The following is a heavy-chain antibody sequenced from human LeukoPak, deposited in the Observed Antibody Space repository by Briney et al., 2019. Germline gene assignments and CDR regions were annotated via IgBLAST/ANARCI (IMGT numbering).Heavy chain of an antibody. J-gene: IGHJ4*02. CDR1: GFTFDDYA. D-gene: IGHD6-13*01. CDR3: AKGSRSSRGSFDY. CDR2: ISWNSGSI. V-gene: IGHV3-9*01. Sequence: GRSLRLSCAASGFTFDDYAMHWVRQAPGKGLEWVSGISWNSGSIVYADSVKGRFTISRDNAKNSLYLQMNSLRAEDTALYYCAKGSRSSRGSFDYWGQGTLVTVSS.